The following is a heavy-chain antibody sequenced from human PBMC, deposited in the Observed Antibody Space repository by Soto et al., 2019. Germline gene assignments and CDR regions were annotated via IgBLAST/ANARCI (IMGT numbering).Heavy chain of an antibody. V-gene: IGHV1-18*01. D-gene: IGHD6-13*01. J-gene: IGHJ6*02. Sequence: GASVKVSCKASGYTFTSYGISWVRQAPGQGLEWMGWISAYNGNTNYAQKLQGRVTMTTDTSTSTAYMELRSLRSDDTAVYYCARRRGRSSSWYASSGDSDYYYGMDVWGQGTTVTVSS. CDR2: ISAYNGNT. CDR3: ARRRGRSSSWYASSGDSDYYYGMDV. CDR1: GYTFTSYG.